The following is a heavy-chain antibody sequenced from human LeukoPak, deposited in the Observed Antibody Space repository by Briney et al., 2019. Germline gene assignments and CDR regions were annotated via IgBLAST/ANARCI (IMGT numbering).Heavy chain of an antibody. CDR3: AMRAVAGPPPDAFDI. CDR1: GGTFSSYA. Sequence: SVKVSCKASGGTFSSYAISWVRQAPGQGLEWMGGIIPIFGTANYAQKFQGRVTITADESTSTAYMEPSSLRSEDTAVYYCAMRAVAGPPPDAFDIWGQGTMVTVSS. D-gene: IGHD6-19*01. J-gene: IGHJ3*02. CDR2: IIPIFGTA. V-gene: IGHV1-69*13.